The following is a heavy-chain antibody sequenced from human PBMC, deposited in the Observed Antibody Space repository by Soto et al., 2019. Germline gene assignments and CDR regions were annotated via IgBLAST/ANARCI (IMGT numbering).Heavy chain of an antibody. J-gene: IGHJ4*02. CDR2: KYYSGNT. V-gene: IGHV4-39*01. Sequence: QLQLQESGPGLVKPSETLSLTCSVSSASLSSSTYYWRWIRQPPGMGPEWIGSKYYSGNTYYKPSLTSRVSISIDTSRNQFSLKLTSVTAADTGVYYCASWSPFHYWGPGILVTVSS. CDR1: SASLSSSTYY. CDR3: ASWSPFHY. D-gene: IGHD2-8*02.